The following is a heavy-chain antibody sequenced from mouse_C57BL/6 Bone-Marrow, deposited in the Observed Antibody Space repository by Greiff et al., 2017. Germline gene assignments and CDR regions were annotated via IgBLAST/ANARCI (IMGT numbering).Heavy chain of an antibody. V-gene: IGHV1-63*01. CDR3: ARGEGNYRGNSGYFDY. D-gene: IGHD2-1*01. CDR2: IYPGGGYT. Sequence: VQLQQSGAELVRPGTSVKMSCKASGYTFTNYWIGWAKQRPGHGLEWIGDIYPGGGYTNYNEKFKGKATLTADKSSSTAYMQVSSLTSEDSAIYYCARGEGNYRGNSGYFDYWGQGTTRTGSS. J-gene: IGHJ2*01. CDR1: GYTFTNYW.